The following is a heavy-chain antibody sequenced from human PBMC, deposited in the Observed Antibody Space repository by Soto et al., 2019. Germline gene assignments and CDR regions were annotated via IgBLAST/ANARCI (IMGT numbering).Heavy chain of an antibody. V-gene: IGHV3-11*01. D-gene: IGHD3-10*01. J-gene: IGHJ6*02. CDR1: GLTFSDHY. CDR3: ARAPYFGSGTYYYYALDV. CDR2: ISSSAGTI. Sequence: QVQLVESGGGLVKPGGSLRLSCAASGLTFSDHYMTWIRQAPGKGLEWFSYISSSAGTIYYADSVKGRFTISRDNAKNSLYLQRTNLRAEDTAVYYCARAPYFGSGTYYYYALDVWGQGTTVTVSS.